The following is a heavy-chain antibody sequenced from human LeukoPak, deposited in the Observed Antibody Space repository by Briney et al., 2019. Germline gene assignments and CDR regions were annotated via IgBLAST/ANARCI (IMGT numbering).Heavy chain of an antibody. Sequence: GGSLRLSCAASGFTVSSNYMSWVRQAPGKGLEWVSVIYSGGSTYYADSVKGRFTISRDNSKNTLYLQMNSLRAEDTAVYYCARALLLWFGEPSGYWGQGTLVTVSS. V-gene: IGHV3-66*01. J-gene: IGHJ4*02. CDR3: ARALLLWFGEPSGY. D-gene: IGHD3-10*01. CDR1: GFTVSSNY. CDR2: IYSGGST.